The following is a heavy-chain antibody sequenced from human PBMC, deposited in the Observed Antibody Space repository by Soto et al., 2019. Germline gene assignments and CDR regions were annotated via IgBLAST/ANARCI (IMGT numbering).Heavy chain of an antibody. CDR2: IYYSGST. CDR3: ARGIGEWVLSLGPLDY. CDR1: GGSISSGGYS. D-gene: IGHD3-3*01. Sequence: QVQLQESGPGLVKPSQTLSLTCTVSGGSISSGGYSWSWIRQHPGKGLEWIGYIYYSGSTYYNPSRKSRVTRSVDTTKNQFSLKLSSVTAADTAVYYCARGIGEWVLSLGPLDYWGQGTLVTVSS. V-gene: IGHV4-31*03. J-gene: IGHJ4*02.